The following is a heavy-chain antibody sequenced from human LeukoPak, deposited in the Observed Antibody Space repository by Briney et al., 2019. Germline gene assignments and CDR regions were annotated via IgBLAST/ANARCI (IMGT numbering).Heavy chain of an antibody. CDR1: GFTFSHFA. CDR2: ILYDGSNN. CDR3: AREDGIAEGTGFDN. V-gene: IGHV3-30-3*01. J-gene: IGHJ4*02. Sequence: GRSLRLSCAASGFTFSHFAMNWVRQAPGKGLEWVAVILYDGSNNCYTDSVKGRFTISRDNSKNTLYLQMNSLTAEDTAVYYCAREDGIAEGTGFDNWGQGTLVTVSS. D-gene: IGHD6-13*01.